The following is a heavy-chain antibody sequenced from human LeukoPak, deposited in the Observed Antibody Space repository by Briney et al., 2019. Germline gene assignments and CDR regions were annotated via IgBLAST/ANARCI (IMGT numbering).Heavy chain of an antibody. Sequence: GGSLRLSCAASGFTFSSYGMHWVRQAPGKGLEWVAVISYDGSNKYYADSVKGRFTISGDNSKNTLYLQMNSLRAEDTAVYYCARDNGDYYYGMDVWGQGTTVTVSS. V-gene: IGHV3-30*03. D-gene: IGHD4-17*01. CDR3: ARDNGDYYYGMDV. J-gene: IGHJ6*02. CDR1: GFTFSSYG. CDR2: ISYDGSNK.